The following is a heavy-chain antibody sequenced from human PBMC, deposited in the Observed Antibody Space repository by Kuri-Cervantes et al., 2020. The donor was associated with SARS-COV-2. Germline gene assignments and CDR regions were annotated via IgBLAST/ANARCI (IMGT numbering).Heavy chain of an antibody. CDR2: ISYDGSNK. J-gene: IGHJ6*02. Sequence: GGSLRLSCAASGFTFSSYGMHWVRQAPGKGLEWVAVISYDGSNKYYADSVKGRSTISRDNSKNTLYLQMNSLRAEDTAVYYCAKAVVSYYYYGMDVWGQGTTVTVSS. V-gene: IGHV3-30*18. CDR1: GFTFSSYG. CDR3: AKAVVSYYYYGMDV. D-gene: IGHD3-22*01.